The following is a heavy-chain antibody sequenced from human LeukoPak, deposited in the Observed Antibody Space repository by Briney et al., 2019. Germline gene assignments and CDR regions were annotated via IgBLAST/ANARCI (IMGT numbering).Heavy chain of an antibody. V-gene: IGHV4-59*01. CDR1: GGSISSYY. CDR2: IYYSGST. CDR3: ARGRAVAGRGWFDP. Sequence: SETLSLTCTVSGGSISSYYWSWIRQPPGKGLEWIGYIYYSGSTNYNPSLKSRVTISVDTSKNQFSLKLSSVTAADTAVYYCARGRAVAGRGWFDPWGQGTLVTVSS. J-gene: IGHJ5*02. D-gene: IGHD6-19*01.